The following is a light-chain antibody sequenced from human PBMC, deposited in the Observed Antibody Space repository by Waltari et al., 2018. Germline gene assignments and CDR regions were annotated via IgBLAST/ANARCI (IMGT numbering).Light chain of an antibody. V-gene: IGLV2-18*02. CDR3: SSYTSSSTYVV. CDR2: EVS. CDR1: SSDVGSYNR. Sequence: QSALTQPPSVSGSPGQSVTISCTGTSSDVGSYNRVSWYQQPPGTAPKLMIYEVSNRPSGVPDGFSGSKSGNTASLTISGLQAEDEADYYCSSYTSSSTYVVFGGGTKLTVL. J-gene: IGLJ2*01.